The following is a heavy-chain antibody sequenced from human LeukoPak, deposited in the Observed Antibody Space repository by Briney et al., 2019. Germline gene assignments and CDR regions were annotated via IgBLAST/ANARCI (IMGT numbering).Heavy chain of an antibody. Sequence: SETLSLTCAVSGGSISSSNWWSWVRQPPGKGLEWIGEIYHSGSTNYNPSLKSRVTISVDKSKNQFSLRLSSVTAADTAVYYCARVVAARPATSFDIWGQGTMVTVSS. CDR2: IYHSGST. V-gene: IGHV4-4*02. CDR3: ARVVAARPATSFDI. CDR1: GGSISSSNW. J-gene: IGHJ3*02. D-gene: IGHD6-6*01.